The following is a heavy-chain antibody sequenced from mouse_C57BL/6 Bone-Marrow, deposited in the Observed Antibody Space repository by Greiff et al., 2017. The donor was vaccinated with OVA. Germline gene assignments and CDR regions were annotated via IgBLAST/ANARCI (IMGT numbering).Heavy chain of an antibody. D-gene: IGHD2-4*01. CDR3: ARMGVYYDYEDYFDY. V-gene: IGHV8-8*01. Sequence: QVTLKEPGPGILQPSQTLSLTCSFSGFSLSTFGMGVGWIRQPSGKGLEWLAHIWWDDDKYYNPALKSRLTTSKDTSKNQVFLKIANVDTADTATYYCARMGVYYDYEDYFDYWGQGTTLTVSS. J-gene: IGHJ2*01. CDR1: GFSLSTFGMG. CDR2: IWWDDDK.